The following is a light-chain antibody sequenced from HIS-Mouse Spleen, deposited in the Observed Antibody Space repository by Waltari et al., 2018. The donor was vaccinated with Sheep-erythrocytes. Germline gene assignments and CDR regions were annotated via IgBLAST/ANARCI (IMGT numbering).Light chain of an antibody. J-gene: IGKJ3*01. CDR1: QSVSSSY. CDR3: QQYGSSRQQTFT. V-gene: IGKV3-20*01. CDR2: GAS. Sequence: EIVLTQSPGTLSLSPGERATLSCRASQSVSSSYLAWYQQKPGQAPRLHIYGASSRATGIPDRFSGSGSGTDFTLTISRLEPEDFAVYYCQQYGSSRQQTFTFGPGTKVDIK.